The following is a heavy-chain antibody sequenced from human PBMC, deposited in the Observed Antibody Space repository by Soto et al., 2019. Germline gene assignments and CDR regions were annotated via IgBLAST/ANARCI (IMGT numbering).Heavy chain of an antibody. J-gene: IGHJ4*02. CDR1: GGTLKSFT. D-gene: IGHD6-19*01. CDR3: ATKGVSGWFFDY. Sequence: SVKVSCKASGGTLKSFTFTWVRQAPGQGLEWMGGIIPIFETANYAQKFQDRVTITADESTSTVYMELSSLRSADTAVYYCATKGVSGWFFDYWGQGTVVTVSS. CDR2: IIPIFETA. V-gene: IGHV1-69*13.